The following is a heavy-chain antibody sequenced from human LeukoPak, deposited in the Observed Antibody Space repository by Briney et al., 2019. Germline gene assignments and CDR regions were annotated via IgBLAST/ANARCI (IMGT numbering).Heavy chain of an antibody. CDR1: GFTFSSYS. CDR2: ISSSSSYI. Sequence: GGSLRLSCAASGFTFSSYSMNWVRQAPGKGLEWVSSISSSSSYIYYADSVKGRFTISRDNAKNSLYLQMNSLRAEDTAVYYCARDESYSYGHDYWGKGTLVTVSS. D-gene: IGHD5-18*01. V-gene: IGHV3-21*01. J-gene: IGHJ4*02. CDR3: ARDESYSYGHDY.